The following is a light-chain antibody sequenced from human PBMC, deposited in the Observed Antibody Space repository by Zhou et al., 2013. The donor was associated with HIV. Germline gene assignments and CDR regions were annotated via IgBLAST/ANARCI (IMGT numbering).Light chain of an antibody. J-gene: IGKJ1*01. CDR2: GAS. CDR3: QQYNNWPRT. V-gene: IGKV3-15*01. Sequence: EIVLTQSPGTLSLSPGERATLSCRASQSVSSSYLAWYQQKPGQAPRLLIYGASTRATGIPARFSGSGSGTEFTLTISSLQSEDFAVYYCQQYNNWPRTFGLGTKVEIK. CDR1: QSVSSSY.